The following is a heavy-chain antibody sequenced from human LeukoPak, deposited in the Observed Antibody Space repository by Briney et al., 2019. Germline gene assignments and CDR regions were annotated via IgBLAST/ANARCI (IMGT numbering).Heavy chain of an antibody. Sequence: ASVKVSCKASGGTFSSYAISWVRQAPGQGLEWMGGIIPIFGTANYAQKFQGRVTITADESTSTAYMELSSLRSDDTAVYYCARDHYDSSGYYGYAFNIWGQGTMVTVSS. V-gene: IGHV1-69*13. J-gene: IGHJ3*02. D-gene: IGHD3-22*01. CDR3: ARDHYDSSGYYGYAFNI. CDR2: IIPIFGTA. CDR1: GGTFSSYA.